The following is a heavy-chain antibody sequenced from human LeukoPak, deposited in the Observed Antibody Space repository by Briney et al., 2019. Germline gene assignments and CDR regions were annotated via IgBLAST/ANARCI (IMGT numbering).Heavy chain of an antibody. CDR3: ARVGEGVAAAKPYYYYYYMDV. V-gene: IGHV4-59*01. D-gene: IGHD6-13*01. Sequence: PSETLSLTCTVSGGSISSYYWSWIRQPPGKGLEWIGYIYYSGSTNYNPSLKSRVTISVDTSKNQFSLKLSSVTAADTAVYYCARVGEGVAAAKPYYYYYYMDVWGKGTTVTVSS. CDR2: IYYSGST. CDR1: GGSISSYY. J-gene: IGHJ6*03.